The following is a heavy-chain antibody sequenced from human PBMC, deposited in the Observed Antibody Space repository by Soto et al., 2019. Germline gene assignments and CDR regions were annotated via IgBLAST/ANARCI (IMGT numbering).Heavy chain of an antibody. D-gene: IGHD5-12*01. Sequence: PGGSLRLSCAASGFTFDDYAMHWVRQAPGKGLEWVSGISWNSGSIGYADSVKGRFTISRDNAKNSLYLQMNSLRAEDTALYYCAKDSRGIVATLGHYFDYWGQGTLVTVSS. J-gene: IGHJ4*02. CDR1: GFTFDDYA. V-gene: IGHV3-9*01. CDR2: ISWNSGSI. CDR3: AKDSRGIVATLGHYFDY.